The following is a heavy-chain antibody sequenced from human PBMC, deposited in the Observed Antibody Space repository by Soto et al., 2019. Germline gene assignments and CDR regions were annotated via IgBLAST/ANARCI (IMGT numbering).Heavy chain of an antibody. CDR2: IYYSGST. J-gene: IGHJ5*02. D-gene: IGHD3-10*01. Sequence: SETLSLTCTVSGGSISSGGYYWSWIRQHPGKGLEWIGYIYYSGSTYYNPSLKSRVTISVDTSKNQFSLKLSSVTAADMAVYYWVRPADGSGNWFDPWGQVHLVTVSS. CDR1: GGSISSGGYY. V-gene: IGHV4-31*03. CDR3: VRPADGSGNWFDP.